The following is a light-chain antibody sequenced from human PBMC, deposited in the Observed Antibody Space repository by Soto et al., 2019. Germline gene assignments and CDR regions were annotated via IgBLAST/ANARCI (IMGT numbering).Light chain of an antibody. Sequence: EIGLTQSPATLSVSPGERATLSCRASQSVSSYLAWYQQKPGQAPRLLIYDATNRATGIPSRFSGSGSGTDFTLTISSLEPEDFAVYYCQQRKNWPPLTFGGGTKVEIK. CDR1: QSVSSY. CDR3: QQRKNWPPLT. J-gene: IGKJ4*01. CDR2: DAT. V-gene: IGKV3-11*01.